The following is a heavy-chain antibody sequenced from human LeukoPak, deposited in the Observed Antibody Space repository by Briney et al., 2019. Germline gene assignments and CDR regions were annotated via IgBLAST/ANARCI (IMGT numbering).Heavy chain of an antibody. V-gene: IGHV1-18*01. J-gene: IGHJ5*02. D-gene: IGHD3-9*01. Sequence: ASVKVSCKASGYTFNNYGISWVRQAPGQGLEWMGWVTSYNGDTNYAQKFQGRVTMSTDTSTSTAYMELRSLTFDDTAIYYCARDWHILTGRNCFDPWGQGTLVTVSS. CDR2: VTSYNGDT. CDR3: ARDWHILTGRNCFDP. CDR1: GYTFNNYG.